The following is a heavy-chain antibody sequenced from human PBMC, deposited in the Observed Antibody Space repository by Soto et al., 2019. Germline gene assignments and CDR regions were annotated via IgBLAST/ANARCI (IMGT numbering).Heavy chain of an antibody. CDR1: GGSISSGGYS. Sequence: QLQLQESGSGLVKPSQTLSLTCAVSGGSISSGGYSWSWIRQPPGKGLEWIGYIYHSGSTYYNPSLQRRFPISVDRSKNQSSLRLSSVTAADTAVYYCARALDYGDAFDICGQGTMVTVSS. CDR3: ARALDYGDAFDI. CDR2: IYHSGST. D-gene: IGHD4-17*01. J-gene: IGHJ3*02. V-gene: IGHV4-30-2*01.